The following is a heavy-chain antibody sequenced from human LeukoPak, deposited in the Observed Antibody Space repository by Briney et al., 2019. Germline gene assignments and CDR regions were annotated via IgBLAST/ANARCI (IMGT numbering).Heavy chain of an antibody. CDR3: ARIGYSSSSFDY. Sequence: GGSLRLSCAASGFTFSNAWMSWVRQVPGKGLEWVANIKQDGSHIYYVDSLKGRFTISRDNAKNSLYLQMNSLRVEDTAVYYCARIGYSSSSFDYWGQGTLVTVSS. V-gene: IGHV3-7*01. D-gene: IGHD6-6*01. CDR1: GFTFSNAW. J-gene: IGHJ4*02. CDR2: IKQDGSHI.